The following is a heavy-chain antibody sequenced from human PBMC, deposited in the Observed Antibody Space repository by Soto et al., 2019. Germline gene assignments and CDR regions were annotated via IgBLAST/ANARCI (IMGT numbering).Heavy chain of an antibody. Sequence: SETLSLTCTVSGGSVSSGSYYWGWIRQPPGKGLEWIGYIYYSGSTNYNPSLKSRVTISVDTSKNQFSLKLSSVTAADTAVYYCAREGVDTANYGMDVWGQGTTVTVSS. CDR1: GGSVSSGSYY. V-gene: IGHV4-61*01. D-gene: IGHD5-18*01. CDR2: IYYSGST. J-gene: IGHJ6*02. CDR3: AREGVDTANYGMDV.